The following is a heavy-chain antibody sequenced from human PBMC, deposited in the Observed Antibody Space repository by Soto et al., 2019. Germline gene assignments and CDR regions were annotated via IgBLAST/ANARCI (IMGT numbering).Heavy chain of an antibody. V-gene: IGHV4-31*03. CDR2: IYYTGAA. CDR1: GDSVSTGGTY. J-gene: IGHJ4*02. CDR3: ASSTFTTISFDF. D-gene: IGHD1-26*01. Sequence: RLLESGPGLVKSSETLTLRCSVSGDSVSTGGTYWSWARLLPGKGLQWVGYIYYTGAAYYNPARQSRVTISLDTSENQFSLKLTSVTAADTAVYYCASSTFTTISFDFWGQGRQVTVS.